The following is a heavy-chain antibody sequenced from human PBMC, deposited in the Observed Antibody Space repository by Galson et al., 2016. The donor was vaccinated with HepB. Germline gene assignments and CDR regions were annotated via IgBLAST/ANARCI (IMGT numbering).Heavy chain of an antibody. CDR3: ARDPDYSDGGIDYEIYDI. J-gene: IGHJ3*02. CDR1: GVSFSSNW. V-gene: IGHV3-7*03. Sequence: SLRLSCAASGVSFSSNWMIWVRQAPGKGLEWVASINQDGTQTHYMESGKGRFTISRDNSKNSVLLLMDSLRAEDTALYYCARDPDYSDGGIDYEIYDIWGQGTIVAVSS. CDR2: INQDGTQT. D-gene: IGHD3-22*01.